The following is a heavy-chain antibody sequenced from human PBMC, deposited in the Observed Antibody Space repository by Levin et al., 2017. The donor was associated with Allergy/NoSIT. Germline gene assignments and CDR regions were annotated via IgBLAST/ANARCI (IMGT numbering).Heavy chain of an antibody. V-gene: IGHV4-59*02. Sequence: SETLSLTCTVSGDSVSDYFWFWIRQSPGRGLEWIGYISYSGSTSYSPSLKSRVTISEDRSKKTFSLELTSVTAADTAVYYCAGEFGKSWYYNYGMDAWGQGTTVIVSS. CDR3: AGEFGKSWYYNYGMDA. D-gene: IGHD3-16*01. CDR2: ISYSGST. J-gene: IGHJ6*02. CDR1: GDSVSDYF.